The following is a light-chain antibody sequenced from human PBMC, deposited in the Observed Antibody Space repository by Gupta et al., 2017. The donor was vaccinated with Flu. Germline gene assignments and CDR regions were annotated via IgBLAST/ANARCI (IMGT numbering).Light chain of an antibody. CDR3: QQSYSTPPTT. CDR2: AAS. CDR1: QSISSY. V-gene: IGKV1-39*01. J-gene: IGKJ3*01. Sequence: DRVTITCRASQSISSYLNWYQQKPGKAPKLLIYAASSLQSGVPSRFSGSGSGTDFTLTISSLQPEDFATYYCQQSYSTPPTTFGPGTKVDIK.